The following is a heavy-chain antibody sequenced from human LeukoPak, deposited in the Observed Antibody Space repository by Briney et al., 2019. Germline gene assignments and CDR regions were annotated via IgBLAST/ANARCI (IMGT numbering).Heavy chain of an antibody. V-gene: IGHV4-59*08. CDR2: IYHSGST. CDR3: ARVTTLRCFDY. J-gene: IGHJ4*02. Sequence: SETLSLTCTVSGGSISSYYWSWIRQPPGKGLEWIGCIYHSGSTYYNPSLKSRVTISVDTSKNQFSLKLSSVTAADTAVYYCARVTTLRCFDYWGQGTLVTVSS. CDR1: GGSISSYY. D-gene: IGHD1/OR15-1a*01.